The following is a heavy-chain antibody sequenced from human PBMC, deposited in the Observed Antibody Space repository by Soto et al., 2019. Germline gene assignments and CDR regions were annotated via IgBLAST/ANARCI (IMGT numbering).Heavy chain of an antibody. J-gene: IGHJ4*02. CDR1: GFNLSSSA. CDR3: TRDRCSGTSCYFRY. D-gene: IGHD2-2*01. Sequence: PVGSLRPSCAASGFNLSSSAMNWVRQAPGKGLEWLSVISYDGSKKYYADSVKGRFTISRDDSKNALYLQMHSLRADDTAVYYCTRDRCSGTSCYFRYWGQGTLVTVSS. V-gene: IGHV3-30-3*01. CDR2: ISYDGSKK.